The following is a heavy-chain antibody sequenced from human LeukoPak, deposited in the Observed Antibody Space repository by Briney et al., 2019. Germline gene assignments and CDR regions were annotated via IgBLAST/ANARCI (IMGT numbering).Heavy chain of an antibody. D-gene: IGHD2-15*01. CDR3: ARLGYRSGGSCYH. V-gene: IGHV1-69*02. CDR2: IIPILGIA. J-gene: IGHJ5*02. Sequence: EASVKVSCKASGGTFSSYTISWVRQAPGQGLEWMGRIIPILGIANYAQKFQGRVTITADKSTSTAYMELSSLRSEDTAVYYCARLGYRSGGSCYHWGQGTLVTVSS. CDR1: GGTFSSYT.